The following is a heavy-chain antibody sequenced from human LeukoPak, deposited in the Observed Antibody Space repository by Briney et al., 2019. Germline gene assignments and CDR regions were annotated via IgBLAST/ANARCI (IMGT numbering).Heavy chain of an antibody. CDR2: FSSSSSYI. V-gene: IGHV3-21*01. Sequence: GGPLKLSCAASGFTFRSFSLNGAPRPPGKGLEGVPPFSSSSSYIYYADSVKGRFTISRDNATNSMYLQMNSLRVEDTALYYCARTTLAVAGTGYAFDISGQGTVVIVSS. D-gene: IGHD6-19*01. CDR3: ARTTLAVAGTGYAFDI. CDR1: GFTFRSFS. J-gene: IGHJ3*02.